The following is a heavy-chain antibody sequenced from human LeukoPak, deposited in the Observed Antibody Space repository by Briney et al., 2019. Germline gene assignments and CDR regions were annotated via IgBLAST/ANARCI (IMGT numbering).Heavy chain of an antibody. D-gene: IGHD1-26*01. CDR2: INHSGST. CDR3: ARFPVGTTYRVDY. Sequence: SETLSLTCAVYGGSFSGYYWTWIRQPPGKGLEWIGEINHSGSTNYNPSLKSRVTISVDTSKNQFSLKLNSVTAADTALCYCARFPVGTTYRVDYWGQGSLVTVSS. J-gene: IGHJ4*02. V-gene: IGHV4-34*01. CDR1: GGSFSGYY.